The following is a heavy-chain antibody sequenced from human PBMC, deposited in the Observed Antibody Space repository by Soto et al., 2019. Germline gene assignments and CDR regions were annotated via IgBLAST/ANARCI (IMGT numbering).Heavy chain of an antibody. J-gene: IGHJ5*02. V-gene: IGHV4-61*01. CDR3: ARDWGPYWFDP. Sequence: SETLSLTCTVSGDSVSSSSYYWNWIRQPPGKQMEWIGYIYDSGATKYNPSLKSRVTISQDTSKNQFSLKMNSVTPSDTAVYYCARDWGPYWFDPWGQGILVTVSS. CDR2: IYDSGAT. D-gene: IGHD3-16*01. CDR1: GDSVSSSSYY.